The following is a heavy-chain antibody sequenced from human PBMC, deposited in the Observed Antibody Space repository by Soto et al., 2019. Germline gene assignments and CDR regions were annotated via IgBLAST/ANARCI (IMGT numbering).Heavy chain of an antibody. CDR1: GGTFSSYA. V-gene: IGHV1-69*01. D-gene: IGHD3-3*01. CDR2: IIPICGTA. J-gene: IGHJ6*02. CDR3: ARAQAYTIFGVVIKYGMDV. Sequence: QVQLVQSGAEVKKPGSSVKVSCKASGGTFSSYAISWVRQAPGQGLEWMGGIIPICGTANYAQKFQGRVTITADESTNTDNMELRRLISEDTAVYYCARAQAYTIFGVVIKYGMDVWGQGTTVTVSS.